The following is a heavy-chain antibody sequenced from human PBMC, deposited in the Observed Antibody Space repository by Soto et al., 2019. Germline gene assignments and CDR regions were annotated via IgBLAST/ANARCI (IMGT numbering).Heavy chain of an antibody. V-gene: IGHV3-7*01. CDR1: GFTFSSYW. D-gene: IGHD3-3*01. CDR3: ARDRITIFGVVSRYYYMDV. Sequence: GGSLRLSCAASGFTFSSYWMSWVRQAPGKGLEWVANIKQDGSEKYYVDSVKGRFTISRDNAKNSLYLQMNSLRAEDTAVYYCARDRITIFGVVSRYYYMDVWGKGTTVTVSS. CDR2: IKQDGSEK. J-gene: IGHJ6*03.